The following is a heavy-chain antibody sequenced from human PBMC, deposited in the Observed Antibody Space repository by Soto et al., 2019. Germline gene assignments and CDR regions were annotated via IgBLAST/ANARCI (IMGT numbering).Heavy chain of an antibody. D-gene: IGHD3-22*01. CDR3: AKDPSFFYDSGSYHRFDD. CDR1: GASISAYG. J-gene: IGHJ4*02. CDR2: LYSSGNT. Sequence: SETLSLTCTVSGASISAYGWSWIRQPAGKGLEWIGRLYSSGNTNYNPSFKSRLTMSADTSKNQFSLKLSSVTAADTAVYYCAKDPSFFYDSGSYHRFDDWGQGTLITFSS. V-gene: IGHV4-4*07.